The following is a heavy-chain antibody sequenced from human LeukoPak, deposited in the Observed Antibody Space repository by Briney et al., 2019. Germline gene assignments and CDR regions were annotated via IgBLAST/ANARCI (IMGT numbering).Heavy chain of an antibody. CDR3: AKEVDRTSPFDY. CDR2: ISGSGGGT. D-gene: IGHD5-12*01. J-gene: IGHJ4*02. V-gene: IGHV3-23*01. Sequence: GGSRRLSCAASGFTLSSYAMSWVRQAPGKGLEWVSSISGSGGGTYYADSVKGRYTVSRDNSKNTLSLQMNSLRAEDTAVYYCAKEVDRTSPFDYWGQGTLVIVSS. CDR1: GFTLSSYA.